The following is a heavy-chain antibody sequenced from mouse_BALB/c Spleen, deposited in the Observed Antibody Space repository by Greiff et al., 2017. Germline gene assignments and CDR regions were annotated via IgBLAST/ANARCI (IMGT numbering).Heavy chain of an antibody. D-gene: IGHD2-3*01. CDR2: IWTGGGT. CDR1: GFSLTSYD. CDR3: VRDGYYLAWFAY. V-gene: IGHV2-9-2*01. J-gene: IGHJ3*01. Sequence: QVQLKQSGPGLVAPSQSLSITCTVSGFSLTSYDISWIRQPPGKGLEWLGVIWTGGGTNYNSAFMSRLSISKDNSKSQVFLKMNSLQTDDTAIYYCVRDGYYLAWFAYWGQGTLVTVSA.